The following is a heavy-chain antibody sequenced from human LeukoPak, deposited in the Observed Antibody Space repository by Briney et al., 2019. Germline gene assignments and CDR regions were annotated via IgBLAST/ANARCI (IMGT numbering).Heavy chain of an antibody. V-gene: IGHV4-34*01. D-gene: IGHD2-8*01. CDR1: GVSISSYY. J-gene: IGHJ6*03. CDR2: INHVGST. CDR3: ARGGYCTNGVCFRDPNFYHYMDV. Sequence: PSETLSLTCTVSGVSISSYYCTWIRKPPGKGLEWIGEINHVGSTNYNPSLKSRVTISLDTSKKQFSLKLSSVTAADTAVYYCARGGYCTNGVCFRDPNFYHYMDVWGKGTTVTVSS.